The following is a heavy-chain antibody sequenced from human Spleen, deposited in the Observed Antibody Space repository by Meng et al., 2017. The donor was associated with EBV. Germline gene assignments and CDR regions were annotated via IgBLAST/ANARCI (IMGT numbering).Heavy chain of an antibody. V-gene: IGHV4-34*01. D-gene: IGHD2-2*01. Sequence: AQLQQWGAGLLRPSETLSLTCAVYGESFSDNYWSWIRQSPGKGLEWIGESDHTGGTNYNPSLMSRVTISVDTSKNQFSLNLNSVTAADTAVYYCARGCSSTNCNSDFDYWGQGTLVTVSS. CDR1: GESFSDNY. J-gene: IGHJ4*02. CDR3: ARGCSSTNCNSDFDY. CDR2: SDHTGGT.